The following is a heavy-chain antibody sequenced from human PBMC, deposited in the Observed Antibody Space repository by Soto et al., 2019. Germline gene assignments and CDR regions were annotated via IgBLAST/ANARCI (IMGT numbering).Heavy chain of an antibody. CDR1: GFTFSSYA. D-gene: IGHD2-8*02. Sequence: PGGSLRLSCAASGFTFSSYAMSWVRQAPGKGLEWVSVITGSGDSTYYADSVKGLFTISRDNSKNTLYLQMNSLRAEDMAVYYCAKLESTDYWYGMDVWGQGTTVTVSS. J-gene: IGHJ6*02. V-gene: IGHV3-23*01. CDR2: ITGSGDST. CDR3: AKLESTDYWYGMDV.